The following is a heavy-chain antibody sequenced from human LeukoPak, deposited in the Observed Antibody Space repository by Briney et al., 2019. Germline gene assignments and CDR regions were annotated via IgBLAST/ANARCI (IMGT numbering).Heavy chain of an antibody. Sequence: PSETLSLTCAVYDGSFSDYNWSWIRQSPGKGLEWIGEIHHSGGTIYSPSLKSRITLSVDPSKNQLSLRLSSVTAADTAVYYCVRNGYDSSGYHFCSDSRGRGTLVTVSS. CDR3: VRNGYDSSGYHFCSDS. CDR2: IHHSGGT. D-gene: IGHD3-22*01. J-gene: IGHJ4*02. V-gene: IGHV4-34*01. CDR1: DGSFSDYN.